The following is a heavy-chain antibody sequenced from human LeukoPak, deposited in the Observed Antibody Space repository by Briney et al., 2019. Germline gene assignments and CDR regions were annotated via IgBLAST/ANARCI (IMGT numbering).Heavy chain of an antibody. Sequence: ASVKVSCKASGYTFTSYGISWVRQAPGQGLEWMGWISAYNGNTNYAQKFQGRVTMTRDTSVSTAYMELSRLRSDDTAVYYCARGYSSSPYYYYYYMDVWGKGTTVTVSS. D-gene: IGHD6-6*01. V-gene: IGHV1-18*01. CDR1: GYTFTSYG. CDR3: ARGYSSSPYYYYYYMDV. CDR2: ISAYNGNT. J-gene: IGHJ6*03.